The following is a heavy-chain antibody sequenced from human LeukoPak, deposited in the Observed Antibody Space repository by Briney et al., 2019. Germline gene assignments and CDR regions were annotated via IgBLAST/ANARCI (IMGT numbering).Heavy chain of an antibody. Sequence: GGSLRLSCAASGFTFSSYGIHWVRQAPGKGLEWVAVISNDGTNKYYADSVKGRFTISRDNSKNTLYLQMNSLRAEDTAVYYCAKGGSSGWFDFFDDWGQGTPVTVSS. CDR1: GFTFSSYG. CDR2: ISNDGTNK. CDR3: AKGGSSGWFDFFDD. D-gene: IGHD6-19*01. J-gene: IGHJ4*02. V-gene: IGHV3-30*18.